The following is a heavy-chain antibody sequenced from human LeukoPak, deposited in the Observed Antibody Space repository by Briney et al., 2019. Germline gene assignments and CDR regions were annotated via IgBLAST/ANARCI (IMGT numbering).Heavy chain of an antibody. V-gene: IGHV4-38-2*01. J-gene: IGHJ5*02. CDR2: IYHSGST. CDR1: GYSISSGYY. CDR3: ASHYCSSTSCYNLNWFDP. Sequence: SETLSLTCAVSGYSISSGYYWGWIRQPPGKGLEWIGSIYHSGSTYYNPSLKSRVTIPVDTSKNQFSLKLSSVTAADTAVYYCASHYCSSTSCYNLNWFDPWGQGTLVTVSS. D-gene: IGHD2-2*02.